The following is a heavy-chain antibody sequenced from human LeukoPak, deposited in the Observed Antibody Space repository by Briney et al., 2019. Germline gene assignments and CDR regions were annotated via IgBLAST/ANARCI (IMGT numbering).Heavy chain of an antibody. CDR1: GGSIGSSDW. J-gene: IGHJ4*02. CDR2: IYRSENT. Sequence: PSGTLSLTCAVSGGSIGSSDWWSWVRQTPGRGLEWIGYIYRSENTNYNPSLKSRVTMSLDKSKNQFSLKLSSVTAADTAVYYCARDPHCSSTNCPFDYWGQGTLVIVSS. V-gene: IGHV4-4*02. CDR3: ARDPHCSSTNCPFDY. D-gene: IGHD2-2*01.